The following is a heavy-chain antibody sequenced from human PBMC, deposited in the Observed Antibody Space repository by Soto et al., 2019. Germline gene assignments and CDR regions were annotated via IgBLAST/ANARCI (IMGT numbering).Heavy chain of an antibody. CDR1: GGTFSSYT. CDR3: ASGKGVYYFDD. Sequence: QVQLVQSGAEVKKPGSSVKVSCKASGGTFSSYTISWVRQAPGQGLEWMGRIIPILGIANYAQKFQGRVTITADKSASTAYMERSSLRSEDTAVYYGASGKGVYYFDDWGQGTLVTVSS. D-gene: IGHD3-16*01. J-gene: IGHJ4*02. V-gene: IGHV1-69*02. CDR2: IIPILGIA.